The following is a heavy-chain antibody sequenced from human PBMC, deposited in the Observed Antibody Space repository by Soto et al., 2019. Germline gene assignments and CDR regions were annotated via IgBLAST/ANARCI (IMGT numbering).Heavy chain of an antibody. J-gene: IGHJ4*02. CDR2: IIPILGIA. V-gene: IGHV1-69*02. D-gene: IGHD2-2*02. CDR1: EDTFSSYT. Sequence: QVQLVQSGAEVKKPGSAVKVSCKASEDTFSSYTISWVRQAPGQGLEWMGRIIPILGIANYAQKFQGRVTITADKSTSTAYMELSRLRSEDTAVYYCAMEYCSSTSCYRDYWGQGTLVTVSP. CDR3: AMEYCSSTSCYRDY.